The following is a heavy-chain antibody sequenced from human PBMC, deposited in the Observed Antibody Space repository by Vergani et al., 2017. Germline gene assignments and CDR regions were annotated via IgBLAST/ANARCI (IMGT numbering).Heavy chain of an antibody. Sequence: QVQLVQSGAAVSKPGASAKVSCTASGYIFKNYYMHWLRLAPGQGFQWMGVVNFVTGAATSPQKFEGRITMTRDTSTATFYMDLSSLKYEDTAIYYCARSIGYCTGGSCRPYYFDLWGQGTLVTVSS. CDR3: ARSIGYCTGGSCRPYYFDL. D-gene: IGHD2-15*01. V-gene: IGHV1-46*02. CDR1: GYIFKNYY. CDR2: VNFVTGAA. J-gene: IGHJ4*02.